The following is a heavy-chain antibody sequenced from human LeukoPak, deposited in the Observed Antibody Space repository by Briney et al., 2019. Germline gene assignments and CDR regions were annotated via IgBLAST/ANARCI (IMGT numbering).Heavy chain of an antibody. D-gene: IGHD5-24*01. V-gene: IGHV3-74*01. CDR2: IKNDGSYT. J-gene: IGHJ4*02. CDR1: GFTFSDYD. Sequence: GGSLRLSCAASGFTFSDYDMHWVRQATGKGLEWVSRIKNDGSYTNYADSVKGRFTISRDNARSTLNLHMISLRAEDTAVYFCVRDGDAYNFDFWGQGVLVTVSS. CDR3: VRDGDAYNFDF.